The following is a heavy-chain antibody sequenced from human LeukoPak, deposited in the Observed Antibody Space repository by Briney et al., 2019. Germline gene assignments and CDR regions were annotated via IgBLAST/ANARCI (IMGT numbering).Heavy chain of an antibody. CDR1: CGSISSYY. CDR3: AKGVTLDY. V-gene: IGHV4-59*13. D-gene: IGHD3-10*01. J-gene: IGHJ4*02. Sequence: SETLSLTCTVSCGSISSYYWSWIRQPPGKGLEWIGYIYYSGSTNYNPSLKSRVTISVDTSKNQFSLKLSSVTAADTAVYYCAKGVTLDYWGQGTLVTVSS. CDR2: IYYSGST.